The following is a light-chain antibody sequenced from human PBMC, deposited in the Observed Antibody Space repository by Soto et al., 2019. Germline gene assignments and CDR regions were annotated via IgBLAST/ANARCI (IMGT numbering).Light chain of an antibody. CDR1: QIVSSSY. V-gene: IGKV3-20*01. CDR2: VAS. Sequence: EIMLTHSPAILSLSPEEKNTLSCRACQIVSSSYLAWYQQKPGQAPRLLIYVASSRATGIPDRFSGSGSGTDFTLTISRLEPEDFAVYYCQQYGSSPLTFGGGTKVDI. CDR3: QQYGSSPLT. J-gene: IGKJ4*01.